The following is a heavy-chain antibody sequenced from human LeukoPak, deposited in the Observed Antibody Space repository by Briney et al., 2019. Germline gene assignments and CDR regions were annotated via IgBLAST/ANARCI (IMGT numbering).Heavy chain of an antibody. CDR3: AKDRGYCSGGSCYYFDY. D-gene: IGHD2-15*01. V-gene: IGHV3-30*18. Sequence: GGSLRLSCAASGFTFSSYGMHWVRQAPGKGLEWVAVISYDGSNKYYADSVKGRFTISRDNSKNTLYLQMNSLRAEDTAVYYCAKDRGYCSGGSCYYFDYWGQGTLVTVSS. CDR1: GFTFSSYG. CDR2: ISYDGSNK. J-gene: IGHJ4*02.